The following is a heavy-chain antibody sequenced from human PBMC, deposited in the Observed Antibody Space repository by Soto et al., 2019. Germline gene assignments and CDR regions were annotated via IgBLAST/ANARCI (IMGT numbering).Heavy chain of an antibody. V-gene: IGHV3-21*06. CDR3: ARSPTRTNYPDGFDP. J-gene: IGHJ5*02. D-gene: IGHD4-4*01. Sequence: PGGSLRLSCAASGFTFSSYSWNWVRQAPGKGLEWVSSISSSSSYIYYADSVKGRFTISRDNSNNILYLQMNSLRVEDTAVYYGARSPTRTNYPDGFDPWGQGTMVTVSS. CDR1: GFTFSSYS. CDR2: ISSSSSYI.